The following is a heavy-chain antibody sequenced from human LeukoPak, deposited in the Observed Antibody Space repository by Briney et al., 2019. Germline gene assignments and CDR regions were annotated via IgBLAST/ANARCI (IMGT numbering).Heavy chain of an antibody. Sequence: GGSLRLSCAASGFTFSSYGMHWVRQAPGKGLEWVAVISYDGSNKYCADSVKGRFTISRDNSKNTLYLQMNSLRAEDTAVYYCARDREGEYFQHWGQGTLVTVSS. CDR3: ARDREGEYFQH. CDR2: ISYDGSNK. CDR1: GFTFSSYG. V-gene: IGHV3-30*03. J-gene: IGHJ1*01.